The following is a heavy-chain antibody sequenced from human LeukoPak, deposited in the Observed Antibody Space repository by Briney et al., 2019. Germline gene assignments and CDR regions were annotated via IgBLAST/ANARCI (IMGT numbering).Heavy chain of an antibody. CDR2: IRGSGSST. CDR3: AKVFHYGSGSYGSFEN. Sequence: GGSLRLSCAASGFTLSSDAMSWVRQARRKGLEWVSGIRGSGSSTYYADSVKGRFTISRDNSKNTLYLQMNGLRADDTALYYCAKVFHYGSGSYGSFENWGQGTLVTVSS. V-gene: IGHV3-23*01. CDR1: GFTLSSDA. D-gene: IGHD3-10*01. J-gene: IGHJ4*02.